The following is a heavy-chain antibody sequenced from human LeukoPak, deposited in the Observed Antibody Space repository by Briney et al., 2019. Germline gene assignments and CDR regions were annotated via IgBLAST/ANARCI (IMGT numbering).Heavy chain of an antibody. CDR1: GFTFSSYA. V-gene: IGHV3-30-3*01. J-gene: IGHJ4*02. Sequence: GRSLRLSCAASGFTFSSYAMHWVRQAPGKGLEWEAVISYDGSNKYYADSVKGRFTISRDNSKNTLYLQMNSLRAEDTAVYYCAISSSPLGYDFDYWGQGTLVTVSS. CDR2: ISYDGSNK. D-gene: IGHD2-8*01. CDR3: AISSSPLGYDFDY.